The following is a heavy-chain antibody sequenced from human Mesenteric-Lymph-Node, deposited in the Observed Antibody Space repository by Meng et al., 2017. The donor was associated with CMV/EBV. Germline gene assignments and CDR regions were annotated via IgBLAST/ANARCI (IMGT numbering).Heavy chain of an antibody. V-gene: IGHV3-74*01. CDR3: ARARSRSGARYYFDY. J-gene: IGHJ4*02. Sequence: GESLKISCAASGFTFSSYWMHWVRQAPGKGLVWVSRINSDGSSTSYADSVKGRFTISRDNSKNTLYLQMNSLRAEDTAVYYCARARSRSGARYYFDYWGQGTLVTVSS. CDR1: GFTFSSYW. D-gene: IGHD3-3*01. CDR2: INSDGSST.